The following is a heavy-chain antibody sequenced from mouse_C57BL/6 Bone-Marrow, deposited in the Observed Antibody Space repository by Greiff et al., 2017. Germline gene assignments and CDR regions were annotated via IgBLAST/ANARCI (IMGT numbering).Heavy chain of an antibody. V-gene: IGHV5-4*03. CDR1: GFTFSSYA. D-gene: IGHD2-4*01. CDR3: ARGGSTMNDY. J-gene: IGHJ2*01. Sequence: EVKLVESGGGLVKPGGSLKLSCAASGFTFSSYALSWVRQTPEKRLEWVATISDGGSYTYYPDNVKGRFTISRDNAKNNLYLQMSHLKSEDTAMYYWARGGSTMNDYWGQGTTLTVSS. CDR2: ISDGGSYT.